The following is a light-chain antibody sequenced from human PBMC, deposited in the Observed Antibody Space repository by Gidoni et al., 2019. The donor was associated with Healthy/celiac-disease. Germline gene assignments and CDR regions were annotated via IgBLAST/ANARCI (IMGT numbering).Light chain of an antibody. V-gene: IGKV1-39*01. CDR1: QSISSY. CDR3: QQSYSTPQT. Sequence: IQMTQSPSSLSASVGDRVTITCQASQSISSYLNWYQQKPGKAPKRLSYAASSLQSGVPSRFSGSGSGTDFTLTISSLQPEDFATYYCQQSYSTPQTFGQGTKVEIK. CDR2: AAS. J-gene: IGKJ1*01.